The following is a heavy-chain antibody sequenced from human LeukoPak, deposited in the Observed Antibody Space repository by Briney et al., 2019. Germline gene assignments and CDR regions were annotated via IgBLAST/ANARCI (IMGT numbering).Heavy chain of an antibody. CDR2: IKQDGSEK. Sequence: PGGSLRLSCAASGFTFSSYWMSWVRQAPGKGLEWVANIKQDGSEKYYVDSVKGRFTISRDNAKNSLYLQMKSLRAEYTAGYYCARVVVVPDYWGRGTLVTVSS. V-gene: IGHV3-7*04. J-gene: IGHJ4*02. D-gene: IGHD2-2*01. CDR1: GFTFSSYW. CDR3: ARVVVVPDY.